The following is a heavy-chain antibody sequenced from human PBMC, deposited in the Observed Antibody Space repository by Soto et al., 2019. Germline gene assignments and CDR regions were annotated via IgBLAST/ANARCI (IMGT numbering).Heavy chain of an antibody. V-gene: IGHV3-30*03. J-gene: IGHJ3*02. Sequence: GGSLRLSCASSGFTFRSYGMHWVRQAPGKGLEWVAVISYHGSNTYYADSVKGRFTISRDNSKNTLYLQMNSLRADDAAVYYCVAHHVATDAFDIWGQGTMVTVSS. CDR3: VAHHVATDAFDI. CDR2: ISYHGSNT. CDR1: GFTFRSYG.